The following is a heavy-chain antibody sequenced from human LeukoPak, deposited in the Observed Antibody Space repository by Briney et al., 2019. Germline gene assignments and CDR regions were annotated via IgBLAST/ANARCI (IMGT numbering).Heavy chain of an antibody. CDR3: ARAMAQVSYFYYMDV. D-gene: IGHD5-18*01. V-gene: IGHV4-34*01. CDR1: GGSFSGYY. J-gene: IGHJ6*03. Sequence: PSETLSLTCAVYGGSFSGYYWSWIRQPPGKGLGWIGEINHSGSTHYNPSLKSRVTISLDTSKNQFSLKLSSVTAADTAVYYCARAMAQVSYFYYMDVWGKGTTIIVSS. CDR2: INHSGST.